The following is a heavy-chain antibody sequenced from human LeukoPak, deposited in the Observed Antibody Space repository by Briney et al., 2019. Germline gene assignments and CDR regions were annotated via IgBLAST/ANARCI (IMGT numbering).Heavy chain of an antibody. V-gene: IGHV4-39*01. CDR2: IYYSGST. Sequence: PSETLSLTCTVSGGSISSSSYYWGWIRQPPGKGLEWIGSIYYSGSTYYNPSLKSRVTISVDTSKNQFSLKLSSVTAADTAVYYWARHGTDYYGSGSYPGVPDYWGQGPLVTVS. CDR1: GGSISSSSYY. J-gene: IGHJ4*02. CDR3: ARHGTDYYGSGSYPGVPDY. D-gene: IGHD3-10*01.